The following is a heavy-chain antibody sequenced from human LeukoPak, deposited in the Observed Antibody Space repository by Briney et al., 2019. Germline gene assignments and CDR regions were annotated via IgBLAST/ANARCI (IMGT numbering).Heavy chain of an antibody. J-gene: IGHJ4*02. CDR1: GGSISSSSYY. CDR2: IYYSGST. V-gene: IGHV4-39*07. CDR3: ARVSYRAARPDYYFDY. Sequence: PSETLSLTCTVSGGSISSSSYYWGWIRQPPGKGLEWIGSIYYSGSTYYNPSLKSRVTISVDTSKNQFSLKLSSVTAADTAVYYCARVSYRAARPDYYFDYWGQGTLVTVSS. D-gene: IGHD6-6*01.